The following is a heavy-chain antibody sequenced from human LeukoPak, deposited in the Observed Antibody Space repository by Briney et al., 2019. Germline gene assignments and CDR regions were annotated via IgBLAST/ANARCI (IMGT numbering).Heavy chain of an antibody. CDR1: GGSISSYY. J-gene: IGHJ4*02. Sequence: PSETLSLNCTVSGGSISSYYWSWIRQPPGKGLEWIGYIYYSGSTNYNPSLKSRVTISVDTSKNQFSLKLSSVTAADTAVYYCARGGGYSYGPAFEYWGQGTLNTVSS. CDR3: ARGGGYSYGPAFEY. V-gene: IGHV4-59*01. D-gene: IGHD5-18*01. CDR2: IYYSGST.